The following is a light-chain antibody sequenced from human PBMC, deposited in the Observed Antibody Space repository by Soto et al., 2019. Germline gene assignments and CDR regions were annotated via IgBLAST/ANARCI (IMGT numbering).Light chain of an antibody. CDR2: GAS. Sequence: AIRMTPSPSSLFAPAGDKGAHACRASQDVGRYLAWYQQKPGQAPKLLIYGASTLQSGVPSRFSGGGSGTDFTLTISCLQSEDFATYYCQHYKNYPWTFGQGTKVDIK. V-gene: IGKV1-8*01. CDR1: QDVGRY. J-gene: IGKJ1*01. CDR3: QHYKNYPWT.